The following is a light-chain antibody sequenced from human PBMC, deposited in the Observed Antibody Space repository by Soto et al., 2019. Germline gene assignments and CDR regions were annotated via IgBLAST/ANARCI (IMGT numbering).Light chain of an antibody. CDR1: QIVSSNF. Sequence: DIVLTQSPGTLSLSPGERATLSCRASQIVSSNFLAWYQQKPGQPPRLLIYGASGRATGIPDRFSGSGSGTDFTLTISRLEPEDFAVYSCQQYSYSPWTFGQGTKVDIK. CDR2: GAS. CDR3: QQYSYSPWT. J-gene: IGKJ1*01. V-gene: IGKV3-20*01.